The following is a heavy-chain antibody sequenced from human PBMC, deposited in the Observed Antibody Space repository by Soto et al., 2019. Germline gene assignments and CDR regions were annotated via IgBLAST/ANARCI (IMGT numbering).Heavy chain of an antibody. J-gene: IGHJ4*02. CDR1: GGAINTNNYY. Sequence: QLQLQESGPGPVKPSGTLSLTCTVSGGAINTNNYYWGWVRQPPGKGLEWIGSVFYDGTTYYCPSLKSRVTISLATSRTQFSLKLNSVTAADTAVYYCARLVVVSPVANVWGQGTLVTVSS. CDR3: ARLVVVSPVANV. CDR2: VFYDGTT. D-gene: IGHD2-2*01. V-gene: IGHV4-39*01.